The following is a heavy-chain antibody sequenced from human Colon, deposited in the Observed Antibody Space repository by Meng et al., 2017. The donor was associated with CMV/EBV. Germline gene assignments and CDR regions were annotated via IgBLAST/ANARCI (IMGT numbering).Heavy chain of an antibody. CDR3: ARDGYYGA. CDR1: GFTVSNNN. V-gene: IGHV3-66*02. Sequence: GGSLRLSCAASGFTVSNNNMSWVRQAPGEGLECVSVISSGGNTNYADSVKGRFTISRDNSKNTLYLQMNSLRAEDTAVYYCARDGYYGAWGQGTLVTVSS. J-gene: IGHJ5*02. D-gene: IGHD3-10*01. CDR2: ISSGGNT.